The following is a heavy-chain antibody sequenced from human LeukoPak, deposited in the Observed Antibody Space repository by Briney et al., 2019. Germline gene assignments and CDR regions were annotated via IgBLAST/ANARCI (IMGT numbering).Heavy chain of an antibody. D-gene: IGHD5-18*01. CDR1: GFAFRDYA. CDR3: ARQQLQLWYD. CDR2: ISGSGATT. Sequence: GGSLRLSCAVSGFAFRDYAMSWVRQAPGKGLEWVSVISGSGATTHYTDSVKGRFTVSRDNYKNTVSLQMNSLRAEDTAVYYCARQQLQLWYDWGQGTLVTVSS. V-gene: IGHV3-23*01. J-gene: IGHJ4*02.